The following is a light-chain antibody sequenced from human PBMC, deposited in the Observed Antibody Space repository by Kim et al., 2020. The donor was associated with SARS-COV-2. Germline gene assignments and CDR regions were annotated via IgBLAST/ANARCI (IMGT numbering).Light chain of an antibody. Sequence: ASVGGKVTITCRASQGISNYLAWYQQKPGKVPKLLIYGASALQPGVPSRFSGSGSGTDFTLTISSLQPEDVGSYYCQKYNSAPFTFGPGTKVDIK. V-gene: IGKV1-27*01. CDR3: QKYNSAPFT. CDR1: QGISNY. J-gene: IGKJ3*01. CDR2: GAS.